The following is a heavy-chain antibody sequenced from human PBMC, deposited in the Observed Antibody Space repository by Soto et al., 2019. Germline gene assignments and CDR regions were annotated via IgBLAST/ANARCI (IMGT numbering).Heavy chain of an antibody. CDR3: ARGIQWLGRGIYYYYYMDV. Sequence: PSETLSLTCAVYGGSFSGYYWSWIRQPPGKGLEWIGEINHSGSTNYNPSLKSRVTISVDTSKNQFSLKLSSLTAADTAVYYCARGIQWLGRGIYYYYYMDVWGKGTTVTVSS. CDR1: GGSFSGYY. CDR2: INHSGST. V-gene: IGHV4-34*01. J-gene: IGHJ6*03. D-gene: IGHD6-19*01.